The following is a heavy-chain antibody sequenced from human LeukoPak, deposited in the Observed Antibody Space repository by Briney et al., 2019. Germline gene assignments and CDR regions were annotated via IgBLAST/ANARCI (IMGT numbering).Heavy chain of an antibody. CDR1: GFTVSSNY. CDR2: IYSGGTT. CDR3: VRLGSGNYYFDC. V-gene: IGHV3-53*01. J-gene: IGHJ4*02. Sequence: GGSLRLSCAASGFTVSSNYMSWVRQAPGKGLEWISVIYSGGTTYYADSVKGRFTISRDNSKNTLFLQMSSLRTEDTAVYYCVRLGSGNYYFDCWGQGTLVTVSS. D-gene: IGHD3-22*01.